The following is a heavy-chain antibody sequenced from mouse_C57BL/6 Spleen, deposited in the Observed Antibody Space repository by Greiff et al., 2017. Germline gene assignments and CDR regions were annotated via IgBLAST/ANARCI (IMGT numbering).Heavy chain of an antibody. CDR1: GFTFSDYY. V-gene: IGHV5-16*01. CDR2: INYDGSST. D-gene: IGHD1-1*01. CDR3: ARDDTTVGYAMDY. J-gene: IGHJ4*01. Sequence: EVMLVESEGGLVQPGRSMKLSCTASGFTFSDYYMAWVRQVPETGLEWVANINYDGSSTYYLDSLTSRFIISRDNAKNILYMQMSILKSEDTATYYCARDDTTVGYAMDYWGQGTSVTVSS.